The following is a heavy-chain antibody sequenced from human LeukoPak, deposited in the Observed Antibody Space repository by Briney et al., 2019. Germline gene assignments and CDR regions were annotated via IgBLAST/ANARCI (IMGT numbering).Heavy chain of an antibody. CDR3: ARVGYSSSSNYYGMDV. CDR2: INPNGGGT. Sequence: ASVKVSCKASGYTFTGYYMRWVRQAPGQGLEWMGLINPNGGGTNYAQEFQGRVTMTRDTSISTAYMELSRLRSDDTAVYYCARVGYSSSSNYYGMDVWGQGTTVTVSS. J-gene: IGHJ6*02. V-gene: IGHV1-2*02. D-gene: IGHD6-6*01. CDR1: GYTFTGYY.